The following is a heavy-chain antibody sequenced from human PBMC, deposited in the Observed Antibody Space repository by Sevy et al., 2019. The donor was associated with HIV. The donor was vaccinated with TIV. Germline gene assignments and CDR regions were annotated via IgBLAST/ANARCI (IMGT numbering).Heavy chain of an antibody. CDR1: GFTFSSYS. V-gene: IGHV3-21*01. Sequence: GGSLRLSCAASGFTFSSYSMNWVRQAPGKGLEWVSSISSSSYIYYADSVKGRFTISRDNAKNSLYLQMNSLRAEDTAVYYCARDEAVYSSSSYFDYWGQGTLVTVSS. CDR3: ARDEAVYSSSSYFDY. CDR2: ISSSSYI. J-gene: IGHJ4*02. D-gene: IGHD6-6*01.